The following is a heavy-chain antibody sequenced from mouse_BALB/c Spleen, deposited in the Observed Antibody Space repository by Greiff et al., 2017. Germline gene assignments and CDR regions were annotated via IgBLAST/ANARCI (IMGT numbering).Heavy chain of an antibody. CDR2: ISSGGST. CDR3: ARGPCGKNGYFDV. D-gene: IGHD1-1*01. V-gene: IGHV5-6-5*01. J-gene: IGHJ1*01. CDR1: GFTFSSYA. Sequence: EVHLVESGGGLVKPGGSLKLSCAASGFTFSSYAMSWVRQTPEKRLEWVASISSGGSTYYPDSVKGRFTIARDNARNILYLQMSSLRSEDTAMYYCARGPCGKNGYFDVWGAGTTVTVSS.